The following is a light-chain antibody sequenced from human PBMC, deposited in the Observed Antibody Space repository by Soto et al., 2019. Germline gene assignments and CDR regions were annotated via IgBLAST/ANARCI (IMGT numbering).Light chain of an antibody. V-gene: IGLV2-8*01. J-gene: IGLJ3*02. CDR3: SSFASSNTWV. Sequence: QSVLTQPPSASGSPGQSVTISCTGTSSDVGAYNYVSWYQQHAGKAPKLVIYEVTKRPSGVPDRFSGSKSANTASLTVSGLKAEDEAAYYCSSFASSNTWVFGGGTQLTVL. CDR1: SSDVGAYNY. CDR2: EVT.